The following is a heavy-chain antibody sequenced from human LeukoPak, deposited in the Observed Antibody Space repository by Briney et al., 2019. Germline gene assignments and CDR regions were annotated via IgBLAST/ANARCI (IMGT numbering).Heavy chain of an antibody. J-gene: IGHJ4*02. V-gene: IGHV4-34*01. CDR1: GGSFSGYY. CDR2: INHSGST. D-gene: IGHD1-14*01. Sequence: SETLSLTCAVYGGSFSGYYWSWVRQPPGKGLEWIGEINHSGSTNYNPSLKSRVTISVDTSKNQFSLKLSSVTAADTAVYYCARGSEEYYFDYWGQGTLVTVSS. CDR3: ARGSEEYYFDY.